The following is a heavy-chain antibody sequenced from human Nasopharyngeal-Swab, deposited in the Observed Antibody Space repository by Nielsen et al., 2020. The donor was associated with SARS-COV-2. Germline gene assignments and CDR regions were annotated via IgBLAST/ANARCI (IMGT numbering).Heavy chain of an antibody. CDR2: INPNSGGT. V-gene: IGHV1-2*06. D-gene: IGHD6-19*01. J-gene: IGHJ4*02. CDR1: GYTFTSYY. Sequence: ASVKVSCKAFGYTFTSYYMHWVRQAPGQGLEWMGRINPNSGGTNYAQKFQGRVTMTRDTSISTAYMELSRLRSDDTAVYYCARANLYSSGWYIPDYWGQGTLVTVSS. CDR3: ARANLYSSGWYIPDY.